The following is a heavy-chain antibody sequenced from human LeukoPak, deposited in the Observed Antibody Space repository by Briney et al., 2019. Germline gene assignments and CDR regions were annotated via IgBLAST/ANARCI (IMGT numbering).Heavy chain of an antibody. CDR3: ARHYTGSYFAVGRFDP. CDR2: MNPSSGTT. Sequence: GASVKVSCKASGYTFTRYDITWVRQAPGQGLEWMGWMNPSSGTTDYAQKFQGRVTMTGDTSINTAYMELNSLRSEDTAVYYCARHYTGSYFAVGRFDPWGQGTLVTVSS. CDR1: GYTFTRYD. J-gene: IGHJ5*02. D-gene: IGHD1-26*01. V-gene: IGHV1-8*01.